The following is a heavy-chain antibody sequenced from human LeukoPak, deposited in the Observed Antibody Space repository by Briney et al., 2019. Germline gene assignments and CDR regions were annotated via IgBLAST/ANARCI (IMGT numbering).Heavy chain of an antibody. Sequence: GGSLSLSCAASGFTFSSYAMSWVRQAPGKGLEWVSAISGSGGSTYYADSVKGRFTISRDNSKNTLYLQMNSLRAEDTAVYYCAKDYAGDYYYYYMDVWGKGTTVTVSS. J-gene: IGHJ6*03. D-gene: IGHD7-27*01. CDR1: GFTFSSYA. CDR2: ISGSGGST. V-gene: IGHV3-23*01. CDR3: AKDYAGDYYYYYMDV.